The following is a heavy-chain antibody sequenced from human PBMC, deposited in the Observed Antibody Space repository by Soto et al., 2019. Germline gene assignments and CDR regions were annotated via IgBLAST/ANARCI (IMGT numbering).Heavy chain of an antibody. CDR2: MYYNGNM. CDR1: GGSIASSTHY. J-gene: IGHJ4*02. Sequence: PSETLSLTCTVSGGSIASSTHYWGWIRQPPGKGLEWIGNMYYNGNMYYNPSLKSRVTISVDTSKNQFSLDLRSVTAADTAVYYCARRKGYDSSTYYFDYWGQGTLVTVSS. D-gene: IGHD3-22*01. V-gene: IGHV4-39*01. CDR3: ARRKGYDSSTYYFDY.